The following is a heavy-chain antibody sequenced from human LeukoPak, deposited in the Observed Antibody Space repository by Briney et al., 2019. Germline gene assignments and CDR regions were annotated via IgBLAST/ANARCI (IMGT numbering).Heavy chain of an antibody. CDR3: ARQSTPHGNFDY. V-gene: IGHV3-13*01. D-gene: IGHD5-24*01. Sequence: QAGGSLRLSCAASGFTLTNYAMHWVRQPAGEGLEWVSALGTAGDTFYPGSVKGRFSISRDNAKKSLFLQMNSPRVEDTAVYYCARQSTPHGNFDYWGQGTLVTVSS. CDR1: GFTLTNYA. CDR2: LGTAGDT. J-gene: IGHJ4*02.